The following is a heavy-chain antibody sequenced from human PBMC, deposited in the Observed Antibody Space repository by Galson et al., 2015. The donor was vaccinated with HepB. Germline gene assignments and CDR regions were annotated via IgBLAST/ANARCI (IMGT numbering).Heavy chain of an antibody. D-gene: IGHD6-13*01. J-gene: IGHJ4*02. V-gene: IGHV3-49*03. CDR3: TSWYSSSWYTAGPGY. CDR2: IRSKAYGGTT. CDR1: GFTFGDYA. Sequence: SLRLSCAASGFTFGDYAMSWFGQAPGKGLEWVGFIRSKAYGGTTEYAASVKGRFTISRDDSKSIAYLQMNSLKTEDTAVYYCTSWYSSSWYTAGPGYWGQGTLVTVSS.